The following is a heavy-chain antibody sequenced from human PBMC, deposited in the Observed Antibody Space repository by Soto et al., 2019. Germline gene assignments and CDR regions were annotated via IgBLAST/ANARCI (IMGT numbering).Heavy chain of an antibody. CDR2: IYFSGNT. CDR1: GGSISSGGYS. V-gene: IGHV4-30-2*01. Sequence: TLSLTCAVSGGSISSGGYSWNWIRQPPGKGLEWIGYIYFSGNTYYNPSLKSRVTISVDRSKNQSSLKMTSVTAADTAVYHCARGRGYSYGYDFWGQGTLVTVSS. J-gene: IGHJ4*02. CDR3: ARGRGYSYGYDF. D-gene: IGHD5-18*01.